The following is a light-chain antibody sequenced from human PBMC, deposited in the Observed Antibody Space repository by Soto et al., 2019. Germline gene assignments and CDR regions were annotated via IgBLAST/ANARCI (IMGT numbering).Light chain of an antibody. V-gene: IGLV2-14*01. CDR1: SSDVGRYNF. J-gene: IGLJ1*01. CDR3: SSYTNINTRACV. CDR2: EVT. Sequence: QSALTQPPSASGSPRQSVTISCTGTSSDVGRYNFVSWYQHHPGKAPKLIIYEVTDRPSGVSNRFPGSKSGNTASLTISGLQAEDEAEYYCSSYTNINTRACVFGTGTKVTVL.